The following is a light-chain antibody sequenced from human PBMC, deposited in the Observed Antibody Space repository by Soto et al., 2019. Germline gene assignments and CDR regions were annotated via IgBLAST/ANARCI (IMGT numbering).Light chain of an antibody. CDR2: EDN. V-gene: IGLV2-23*01. CDR3: CSYAGSSTSWV. J-gene: IGLJ3*02. CDR1: RSDVRSYTL. Sequence: QSVLAQPASVSGSPGQSITISCTGTRSDVRSYTLVSWYQQHPGRAPKLLIYEDNKRPSGVSNRFSGSKSGNTASLTISGLQADDEADYYCCSYAGSSTSWVFGGGTK.